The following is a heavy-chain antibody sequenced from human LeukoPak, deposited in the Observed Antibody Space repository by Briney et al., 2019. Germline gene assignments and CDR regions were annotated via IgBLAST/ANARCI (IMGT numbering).Heavy chain of an antibody. D-gene: IGHD3-3*01. CDR2: VVGHNGHT. Sequence: GAAVTVSCKTSGHTFPKNGIAWVRQAPGQGLEWMGWVVGHNGHTKYAQRFQGRVIMTTDTSTSTAYMELRSLKSDDTAIYYCATVGRLHYVLEDWGQGTLVTVSS. J-gene: IGHJ4*02. CDR3: ATVGRLHYVLED. CDR1: GHTFPKNG. V-gene: IGHV1-18*01.